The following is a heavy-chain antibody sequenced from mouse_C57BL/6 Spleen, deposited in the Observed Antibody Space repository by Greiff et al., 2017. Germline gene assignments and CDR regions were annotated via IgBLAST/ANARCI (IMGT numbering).Heavy chain of an antibody. V-gene: IGHV1-42*01. D-gene: IGHD1-1*01. CDR3: ARWGFITTVGPYWYFDV. Sequence: VQLQQSGPELVKPGASVKISCKASGYSFTGYYMNWVKQSPEKSLEWIGEINPSTGGTTYNQKFKAKATLTVDKSSSTAYMQLKRLTSEDSAVYYCARWGFITTVGPYWYFDVWGTGTTVTVSS. J-gene: IGHJ1*03. CDR2: INPSTGGT. CDR1: GYSFTGYY.